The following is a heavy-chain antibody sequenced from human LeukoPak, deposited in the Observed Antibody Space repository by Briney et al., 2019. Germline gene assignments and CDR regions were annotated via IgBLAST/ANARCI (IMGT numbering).Heavy chain of an antibody. D-gene: IGHD2-21*02. CDR1: GFTFSDYD. CDR2: ICSGGNI. V-gene: IGHV3-11*01. J-gene: IGHJ5*02. CDR3: AGAYCGGDCYSFYNWFDP. Sequence: GGSLRLSCAASGFTFSDYDISWIREAPGEGLGWVSYICSGGNIYYADSVKGRFTISRDNAKNSLYLQMNTLRAEDTAVYYCAGAYCGGDCYSFYNWFDPWGQGTLVTVSS.